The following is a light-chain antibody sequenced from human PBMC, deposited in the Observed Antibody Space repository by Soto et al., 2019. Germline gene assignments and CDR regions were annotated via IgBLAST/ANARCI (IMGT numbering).Light chain of an antibody. CDR3: QQYGRSPPYT. V-gene: IGKV3-20*01. J-gene: IGKJ2*01. CDR2: GAS. Sequence: EIVLTQSPGTLSLSPGERATLSCRASQSISSSYLAWYQQKPGQAPRLLIYGASSRATGIPDRFSGSGSGTDFTLTISRLEPKDFAVYYCQQYGRSPPYTFGQGTKLEIK. CDR1: QSISSSY.